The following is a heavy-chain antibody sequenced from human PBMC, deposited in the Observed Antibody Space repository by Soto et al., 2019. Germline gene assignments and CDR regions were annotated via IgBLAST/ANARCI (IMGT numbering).Heavy chain of an antibody. J-gene: IGHJ4*02. D-gene: IGHD2-15*01. CDR2: ITGSSAYT. CDR3: TKGSQDSRTYYFDY. CDR1: GFTFSNSV. Sequence: GGSLRLSCAASGFTFSNSVMSWVRQAPGKGLEWFSAITGSSAYTYYADSVKGRFTITRDNSKNTLYLQLNSLRVEDTAVYYCTKGSQDSRTYYFDYWGQGT. V-gene: IGHV3-23*01.